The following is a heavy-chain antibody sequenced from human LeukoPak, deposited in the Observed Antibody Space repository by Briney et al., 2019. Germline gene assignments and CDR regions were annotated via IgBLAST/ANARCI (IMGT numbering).Heavy chain of an antibody. CDR2: IIPIFGTA. Sequence: SVKVSCKASGGTFSSYAISWVRQAPGQGLEWMGGIIPIFGTANYAQKFQGRVTITTDESTSTAYMELSSLRSEDTAVYYCARHPRRELPRNYYYYYMDVWGKGTTVTVSS. CDR3: ARHPRRELPRNYYYYYMDV. CDR1: GGTFSSYA. V-gene: IGHV1-69*05. J-gene: IGHJ6*03. D-gene: IGHD1-26*01.